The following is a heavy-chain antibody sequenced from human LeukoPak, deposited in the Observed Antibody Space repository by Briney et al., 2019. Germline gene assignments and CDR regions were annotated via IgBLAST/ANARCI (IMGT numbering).Heavy chain of an antibody. CDR3: ASDKTIRPADIDEAFDI. CDR1: GFTFSNYW. J-gene: IGHJ3*02. Sequence: GGSLRLSCAASGFTFSNYWMHWVRQAPGKGLVWVSRINSDGSSTSYADSVKGRFTISRDNAKNTLYLQMNSLRAEDTAVYYCASDKTIRPADIDEAFDIWGQGTMVTVSS. V-gene: IGHV3-74*01. D-gene: IGHD2-15*01. CDR2: INSDGSST.